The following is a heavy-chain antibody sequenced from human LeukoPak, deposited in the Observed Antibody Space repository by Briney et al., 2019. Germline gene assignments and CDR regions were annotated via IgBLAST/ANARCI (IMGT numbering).Heavy chain of an antibody. D-gene: IGHD3-10*01. V-gene: IGHV4-59*11. CDR2: VYSDGRT. J-gene: IGHJ6*03. CDR1: GGSISRPY. CDR3: ARGGGLYFGDLFSAGYMDV. Sequence: SETLSLTCTVSGGSISRPYWSWIRQPPGEGLEWIGYVYSDGRTNFNPSRKSRVTMSIDRSKSQFSLRLTSVTAADAAVYYCARGGGLYFGDLFSAGYMDVWGKGTTVTVSS.